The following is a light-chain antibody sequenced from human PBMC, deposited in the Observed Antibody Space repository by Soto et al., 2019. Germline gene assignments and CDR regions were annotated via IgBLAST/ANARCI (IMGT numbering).Light chain of an antibody. CDR3: QRLNSYPRT. J-gene: IGKJ1*01. CDR2: AAS. V-gene: IGKV1-9*01. CDR1: QGISSY. Sequence: DIQLTQSPSFLSASVGDRVTITCRASQGISSYLARYQQKPGKDPKLLIYAASTLQSGVPSRHSGSESGTEFTLPISSLQPEDFATYYCQRLNSYPRTFGQGTKVQIK.